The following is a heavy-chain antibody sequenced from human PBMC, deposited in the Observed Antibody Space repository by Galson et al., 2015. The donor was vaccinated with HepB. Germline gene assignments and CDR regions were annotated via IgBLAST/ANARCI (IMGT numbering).Heavy chain of an antibody. D-gene: IGHD6-19*01. Sequence: SLRLSCAASGFTFSDYYMSWIRQAPGKGLEWVSYISSSGSTIYYADSVKGRFTISRDNAKNSLYLQMNSLRAEDTAVYYCARDPQYSSGWYGVDYYYYGMDVWGQGTTVTVSS. CDR1: GFTFSDYY. V-gene: IGHV3-11*01. CDR3: ARDPQYSSGWYGVDYYYYGMDV. CDR2: ISSSGSTI. J-gene: IGHJ6*02.